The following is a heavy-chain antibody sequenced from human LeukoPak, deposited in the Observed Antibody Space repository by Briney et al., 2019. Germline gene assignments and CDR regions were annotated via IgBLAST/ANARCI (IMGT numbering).Heavy chain of an antibody. CDR3: ARSGIYYGSGRNWFDP. V-gene: IGHV4-59*01. CDR2: IYYSGST. Sequence: SEALSLTCTVSGGSISSYYWSWIRQPPGKGLEWIGYIYYSGSTNYNPSLKSRVTISVDTSKNQFSLKLSSVTAADTAVCYCARSGIYYGSGRNWFDPGGQGTLVTVSS. D-gene: IGHD3-10*01. J-gene: IGHJ5*02. CDR1: GGSISSYY.